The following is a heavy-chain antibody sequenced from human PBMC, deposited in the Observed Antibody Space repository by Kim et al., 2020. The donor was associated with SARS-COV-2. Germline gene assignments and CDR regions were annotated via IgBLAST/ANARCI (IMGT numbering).Heavy chain of an antibody. J-gene: IGHJ4*02. CDR3: ARDNDFRAPNYDSSGYRY. V-gene: IGHV7-4-1*02. CDR1: GYTFTSYA. Sequence: ASVKVSCKASGYTFTSYAMNWVRQAPGQGLEWMGWINTNTGNPTYAQGFTGRFVFSLDTSVSTAYLQISSLKAEDTAVYYCARDNDFRAPNYDSSGYRYWGQGTLVTVSS. D-gene: IGHD3-22*01. CDR2: INTNTGNP.